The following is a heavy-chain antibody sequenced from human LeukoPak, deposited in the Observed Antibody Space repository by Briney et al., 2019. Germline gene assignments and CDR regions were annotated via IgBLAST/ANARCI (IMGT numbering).Heavy chain of an antibody. J-gene: IGHJ4*02. CDR2: FSKSGGTT. CDR1: GIPPSANF. Sequence: GGPLRLPCAASGIPPSANFRGWIPRPPGRGREGISYFSKSGGTTYYADTVKGRFTISRDSAKKSVYLYMNSLRAEDTAVYYCASAVAAPDQDPPFDYWGQGTLVTVSS. D-gene: IGHD6-25*01. CDR3: ASAVAAPDQDPPFDY. V-gene: IGHV3-11*01.